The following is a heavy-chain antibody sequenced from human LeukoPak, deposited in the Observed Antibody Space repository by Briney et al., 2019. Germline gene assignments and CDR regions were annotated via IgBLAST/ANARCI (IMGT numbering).Heavy chain of an antibody. CDR1: RFTIGDYA. J-gene: IGHJ4*02. V-gene: IGHV3-49*04. D-gene: IGHD5-18*01. CDR2: IRSKAYGGTT. Sequence: GGSLRLSCTASRFTIGDYAMSWVGQAQGKGLEWVGFIRSKAYGGTTEYAASVKGRFTISRDDSKSIAYLQMNSLKTEDTAVYYCTRGAIDNAWIQLWLSDYWGQGSLVTVSS. CDR3: TRGAIDNAWIQLWLSDY.